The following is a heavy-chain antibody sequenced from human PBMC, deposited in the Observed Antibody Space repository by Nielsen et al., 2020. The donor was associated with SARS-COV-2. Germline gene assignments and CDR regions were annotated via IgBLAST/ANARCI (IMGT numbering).Heavy chain of an antibody. D-gene: IGHD2/OR15-2a*01. V-gene: IGHV2-5*02. CDR2: IYWDDDK. J-gene: IGHJ3*02. CDR3: AHRRNFMDAFDI. Sequence: SGPTLVKPTQTLTLTCPFSGFSLTTSGVGVGWIRQPPGKALEWLALIYWDDDKRYSPSLKSSLTITKDTSKNQVVLTMTNLDPVDTATYYCAHRRNFMDAFDIWGRGTMVTVSS. CDR1: GFSLTTSGVG.